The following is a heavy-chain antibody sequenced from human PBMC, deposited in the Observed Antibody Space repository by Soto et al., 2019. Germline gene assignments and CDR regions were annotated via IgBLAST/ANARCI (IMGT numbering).Heavy chain of an antibody. Sequence: QVQLVQSGAEVRKPGASVKVSCKASGYSFTNYGISWVRQAPGQGLEWMGWISAYNGNTKFAQKVQGRVTMATDTSTNTAYMELRSLRSDDTAVYSCTRGFRPQNAGAKLNFEDWGQGTLVKVSS. CDR1: GYSFTNYG. V-gene: IGHV1-18*01. D-gene: IGHD1-7*01. J-gene: IGHJ4*02. CDR3: TRGFRPQNAGAKLNFED. CDR2: ISAYNGNT.